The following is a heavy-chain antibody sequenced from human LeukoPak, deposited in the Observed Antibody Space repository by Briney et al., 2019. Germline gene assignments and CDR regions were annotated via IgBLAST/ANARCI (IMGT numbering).Heavy chain of an antibody. V-gene: IGHV3-23*01. Sequence: GGSLRLSCAASGFTFSSYAMSWVRQAPGKGLEWVSAISGSGGSAYYADSVKGRFTISRDNSKNTLYLQMNSLRAEDTAVYYCAKFEDYYDSSGYYNIDYWGQGTLVTVSS. J-gene: IGHJ4*02. CDR2: ISGSGGSA. D-gene: IGHD3-22*01. CDR3: AKFEDYYDSSGYYNIDY. CDR1: GFTFSSYA.